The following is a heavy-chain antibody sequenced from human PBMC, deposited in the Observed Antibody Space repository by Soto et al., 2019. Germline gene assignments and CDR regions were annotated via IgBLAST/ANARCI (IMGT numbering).Heavy chain of an antibody. CDR2: ITPLFGIP. D-gene: IGHD4-17*01. V-gene: IGHV1-69*17. Sequence: QVQLVQSGAEVKKPGSSVKVSCKASGGTSRSLSITWVRQAPGQGLEWMGGITPLFGIPNYPQKFQGRLTITADKSTGTAYVELRSLRSEDPAVYYCARVTHSDGGWFDTWGRGTLVNVSS. CDR3: ARVTHSDGGWFDT. CDR1: GGTSRSLS. J-gene: IGHJ5*02.